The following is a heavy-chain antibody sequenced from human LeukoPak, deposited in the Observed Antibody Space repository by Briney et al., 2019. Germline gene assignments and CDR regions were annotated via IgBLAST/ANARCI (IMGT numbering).Heavy chain of an antibody. J-gene: IGHJ3*02. V-gene: IGHV3-30-3*01. CDR3: PRDYYDTSGNGAFDI. CDR1: RFTFSNYA. D-gene: IGHD3-22*01. CDR2: ISYDGSNK. Sequence: GGSLRLSCAASRFTFSNYAMHWARQAPGKGLEWVAVISYDGSNKYYADSVKGRFTISRDNSKNTLYLQMNSLRAEDTAVYYCPRDYYDTSGNGAFDIWGQGTMVTVSS.